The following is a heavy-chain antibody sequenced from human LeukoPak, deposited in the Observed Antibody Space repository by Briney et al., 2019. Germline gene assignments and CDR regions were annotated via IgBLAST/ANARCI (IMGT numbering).Heavy chain of an antibody. CDR3: AREERTGFDP. CDR2: ISSSSSYI. Sequence: SGGSLRLSCAASGFTFSSYSMNWVRQAPGKGLEWVSSISSSSSYIYYADSVKGRFTISRDNAKNSLYLQMNSLRAEDTAVYYCAREERTGFDPWGQGTLVTVSS. D-gene: IGHD1-1*01. CDR1: GFTFSSYS. J-gene: IGHJ5*02. V-gene: IGHV3-21*01.